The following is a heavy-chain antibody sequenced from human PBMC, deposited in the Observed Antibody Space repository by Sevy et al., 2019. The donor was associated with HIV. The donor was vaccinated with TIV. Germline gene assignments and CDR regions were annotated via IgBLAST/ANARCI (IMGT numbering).Heavy chain of an antibody. CDR1: GYTFTSYG. V-gene: IGHV1-18*01. CDR3: ARDPTTPSGYGMDV. CDR2: ISAYNGNT. D-gene: IGHD4-17*01. Sequence: AYVKVSYKASGYTFTSYGISWVRQAPGQGLEWMGWISAYNGNTNYAQKLQGRVTMTTDTSTSTAYMERRSLRSDDTAVYYCARDPTTPSGYGMDVWGQGTTVTVSS. J-gene: IGHJ6*02.